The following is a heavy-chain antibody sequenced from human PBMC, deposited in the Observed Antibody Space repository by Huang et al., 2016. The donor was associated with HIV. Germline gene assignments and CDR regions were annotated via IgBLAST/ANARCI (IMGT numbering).Heavy chain of an antibody. CDR1: GYTFSNYD. Sequence: QVQLVQSGAEVMKPGASVKVSCKASGYTFSNYDINWVRQAPGQGLEWMGWKNPNSGNTGYAGKFQGRVTMTRSTSISTAYMELSRLRFEDTAVYYCATLPPVNYGRSGGRVRDYWGQGSLVTVSS. V-gene: IGHV1-8*01. CDR2: KNPNSGNT. CDR3: ATLPPVNYGRSGGRVRDY. J-gene: IGHJ4*02. D-gene: IGHD2-15*01.